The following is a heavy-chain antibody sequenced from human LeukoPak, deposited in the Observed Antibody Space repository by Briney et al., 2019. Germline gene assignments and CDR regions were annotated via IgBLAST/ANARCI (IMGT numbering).Heavy chain of an antibody. CDR3: ATGRSRGY. J-gene: IGHJ4*02. D-gene: IGHD3-10*01. V-gene: IGHV3-74*01. Sequence: GGSLRLSCAASGFTFSTYSMPWSRQAAGKGLVWVSRIPGEGSSTRYADSVKGRFTVSRDNAKNTVYLQMDSLRAEDTAVYYCATGRSRGYWGQGTLVIVSS. CDR1: GFTFSTYS. CDR2: IPGEGSST.